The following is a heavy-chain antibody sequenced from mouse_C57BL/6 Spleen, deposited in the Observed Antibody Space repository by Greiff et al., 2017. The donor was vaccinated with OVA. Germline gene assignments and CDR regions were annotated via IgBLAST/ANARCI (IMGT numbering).Heavy chain of an antibody. J-gene: IGHJ4*01. CDR3: TRERQLRLRGAMDY. D-gene: IGHD3-2*02. CDR1: GFTFSSYA. CDR2: ISSGGDYI. Sequence: EVKLVESGEGLVKPGGSLKLSCAASGFTFSSYAMSWVRQTPEKRLEWVAYISSGGDYIYYADTVKGRFTISRDNARNTLYLQMSSLKSEDTAMYYCTRERQLRLRGAMDYWGQGTSVTVSS. V-gene: IGHV5-9-1*02.